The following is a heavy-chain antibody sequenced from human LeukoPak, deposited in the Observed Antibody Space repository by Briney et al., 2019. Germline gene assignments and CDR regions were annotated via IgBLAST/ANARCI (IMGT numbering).Heavy chain of an antibody. Sequence: AGGSLRLSCAASGFTFSSYSMNWVRQAPGKGLEWVSSISSSSSYIYYADSVKGRFTISRDNAKNSLYLQMNSLRAEDTAVYYCARGREVLLWFGELGYYFDYWGQGTLVTVSS. CDR1: GFTFSSYS. CDR2: ISSSSSYI. D-gene: IGHD3-10*01. CDR3: ARGREVLLWFGELGYYFDY. J-gene: IGHJ4*02. V-gene: IGHV3-21*01.